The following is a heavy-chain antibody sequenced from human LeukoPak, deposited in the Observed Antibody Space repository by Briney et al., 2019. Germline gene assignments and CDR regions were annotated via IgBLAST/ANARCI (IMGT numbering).Heavy chain of an antibody. CDR2: IYYSGST. CDR3: ARAGVYSYGYSAFDI. CDR1: GGSISSYY. V-gene: IGHV4-59*01. J-gene: IGHJ3*02. Sequence: PSETLSLTCTVSGGSISSYYWSWIRQPPGKGLEWIGYIYYSGSTNYNPSLKSRVTISVDTSKNQFSLKLSSVTVADTAVYYCARAGVYSYGYSAFDIWGQGTMVTVSS. D-gene: IGHD5-18*01.